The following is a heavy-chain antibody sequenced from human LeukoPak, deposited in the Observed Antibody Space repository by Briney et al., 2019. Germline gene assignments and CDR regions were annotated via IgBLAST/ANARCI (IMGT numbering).Heavy chain of an antibody. CDR1: GFTFSRYA. D-gene: IGHD2-2*01. J-gene: IGHJ4*02. V-gene: IGHV3-21*05. CDR3: ASGAFQPGHIDS. CDR2: INTDSSDI. Sequence: GGSLRLSCAASGFTFSRYAMNWVRQAPGKGLEWVSYINTDSSDIHYADSVKGRFTISRDNARNTLYLQLSSLRAEDSGVYYSASGAFQPGHIDSWGQGTLVTVSS.